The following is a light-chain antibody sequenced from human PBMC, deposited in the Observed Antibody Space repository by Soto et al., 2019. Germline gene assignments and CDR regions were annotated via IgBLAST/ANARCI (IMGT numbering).Light chain of an antibody. CDR3: GKWDNSLSAGV. CDR1: SSNIGNTY. CDR2: DNN. J-gene: IGLJ2*01. V-gene: IGLV1-51*01. Sequence: QSVLTQPPSVSAAPGQKVTISCSGSSSNIGNTYVCWYQQLPGTAPKLLIYDNNKRPSGIPDRFSGSKSGTSATLGVTGLQTGDEADYYCGKWDNSLSAGVFGGGTKLTVL.